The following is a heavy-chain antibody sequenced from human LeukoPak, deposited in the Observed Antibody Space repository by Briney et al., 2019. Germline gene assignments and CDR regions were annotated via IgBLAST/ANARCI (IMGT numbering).Heavy chain of an antibody. J-gene: IGHJ6*03. D-gene: IGHD3-16*01. V-gene: IGHV4-34*01. CDR2: INHSGST. Sequence: SETLSLTCAVHGGSFSGYYWSWIRQPPGKGLEWIGEINHSGSTNYNPSLKSRVTISVDTSKNQFSLKLSSVTAADTAVYYCARDLSQFGYMDVWGKGTTVTVSS. CDR3: ARDLSQFGYMDV. CDR1: GGSFSGYY.